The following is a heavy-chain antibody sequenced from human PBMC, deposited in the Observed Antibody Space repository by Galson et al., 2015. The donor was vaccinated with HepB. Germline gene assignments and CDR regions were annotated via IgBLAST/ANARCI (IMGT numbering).Heavy chain of an antibody. D-gene: IGHD3-16*01. Sequence: SLRLSCAASGFTFSSYGVHWVRQAPGKGLEWVAFIRYDGSNKYYADSVKGRFTISRDNSKNTLYLQMNSLRAEDTAVYYCAKDPRKTLWAFDIWGQGTMVAVSS. CDR2: IRYDGSNK. J-gene: IGHJ3*02. CDR1: GFTFSSYG. CDR3: AKDPRKTLWAFDI. V-gene: IGHV3-30*02.